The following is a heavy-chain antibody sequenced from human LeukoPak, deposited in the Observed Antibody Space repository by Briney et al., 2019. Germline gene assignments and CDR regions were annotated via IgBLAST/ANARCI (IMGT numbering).Heavy chain of an antibody. CDR2: INHSGST. Sequence: PSETLSLTCAVYGGSFSGYYWSWIRQPPGKGLEWIGEINHSGSTNYNPSLKSRVIISVDRSKNQFSLKLRSVTAADTAVYYCARGRGAFIFDFWGQGTLVTVSS. J-gene: IGHJ4*02. CDR3: ARGRGAFIFDF. D-gene: IGHD5-12*01. V-gene: IGHV4-34*01. CDR1: GGSFSGYY.